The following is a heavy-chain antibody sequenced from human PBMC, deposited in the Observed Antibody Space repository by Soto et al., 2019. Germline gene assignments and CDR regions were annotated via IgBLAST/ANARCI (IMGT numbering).Heavy chain of an antibody. CDR3: TKGRDSGDYVSDY. CDR1: GFTFSSYG. D-gene: IGHD4-17*01. CDR2: ISYDGSVT. V-gene: IGHV3-30*18. Sequence: QVHLVESGGGVVQPGRSLRLSCAASGFTFSSYGMHWVRQAPGKGLEWVSVISYDGSVTYYAVSVKGRFTISRDNSKNTLYLQMNSLRTEDTAVYYCTKGRDSGDYVSDYWGQGALVTVSS. J-gene: IGHJ4*02.